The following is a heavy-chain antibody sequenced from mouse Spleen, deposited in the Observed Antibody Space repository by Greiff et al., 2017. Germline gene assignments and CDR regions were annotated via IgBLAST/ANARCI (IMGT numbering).Heavy chain of an antibody. V-gene: IGHV1-55*01. CDR3: ARGRDYRLDY. J-gene: IGHJ2*01. CDR1: GYTFTSYW. Sequence: LQPGAELVKPGASVKMSCKASGYTFTSYWITWVKQRPGQGLEWIGDIYPGSGSTNYNEKFKSKATLTVDTSSSTAYMQLSSLTSEDSAVYYCARGRDYRLDYWGQGTTLTVSS. D-gene: IGHD2-4*01. CDR2: IYPGSGST.